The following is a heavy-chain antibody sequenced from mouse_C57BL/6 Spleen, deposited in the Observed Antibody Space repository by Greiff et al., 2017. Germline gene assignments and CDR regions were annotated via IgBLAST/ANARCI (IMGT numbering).Heavy chain of an antibody. CDR1: GFTFSSYA. Sequence: EVKVVESGEGLVKPGGSLKLSCAASGFTFSSYALSWVRQTPEKRLEWVAYISSGGDYIYYADTVKGRFTISRDNARNTLYLQMSRLKSEDTAMYYCTREDWDEGAMDYWGQGTSVTVSS. CDR3: TREDWDEGAMDY. V-gene: IGHV5-9-1*02. D-gene: IGHD4-1*01. J-gene: IGHJ4*01. CDR2: ISSGGDYI.